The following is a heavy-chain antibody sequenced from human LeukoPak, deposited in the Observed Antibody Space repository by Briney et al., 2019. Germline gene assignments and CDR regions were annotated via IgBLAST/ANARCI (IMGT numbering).Heavy chain of an antibody. CDR2: INPNSGGT. Sequence: GASVKVSCKASGYTFTGYYMHWVRQAPGQGLEWMGWINPNSGGTNYAQKFQGRVTMTRDTSISTAYMELSRLRSDDTAVYYCARVSRGPYYYYYMDVWGKGTTVTVSS. V-gene: IGHV1-2*02. CDR1: GYTFTGYY. CDR3: ARVSRGPYYYYYMDV. J-gene: IGHJ6*03.